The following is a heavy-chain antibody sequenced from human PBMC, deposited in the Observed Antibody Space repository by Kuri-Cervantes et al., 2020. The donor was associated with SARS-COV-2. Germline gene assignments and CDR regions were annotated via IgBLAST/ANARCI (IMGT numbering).Heavy chain of an antibody. CDR3: AREGGGDPLVLGFGVVIHDAFDI. J-gene: IGHJ3*02. D-gene: IGHD3-3*01. CDR1: GYTFTGYY. Sequence: ASVKVSCKASGYTFTGYYMRWVRQAPGQGLEWMGWISAYNGNTNYAQKLQGRVTMTTDTSTSTAYMELRSLRSDDTAVYYCAREGGGDPLVLGFGVVIHDAFDIWGQGTMVTVSS. V-gene: IGHV1-18*04. CDR2: ISAYNGNT.